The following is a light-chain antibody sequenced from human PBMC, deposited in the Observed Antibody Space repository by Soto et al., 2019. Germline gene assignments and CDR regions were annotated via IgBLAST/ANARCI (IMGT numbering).Light chain of an antibody. CDR2: AAA. Sequence: AIRMTQSPSSISASTGDRVTITCRASQGISSFLAWYQQKPGKAPKLLIYAAATLQRGAPSRFSASGSGTDFTLTISRLQSEDFATYFCQKYLIYPYTFGQGTKLEI. CDR1: QGISSF. J-gene: IGKJ2*01. V-gene: IGKV1-8*01. CDR3: QKYLIYPYT.